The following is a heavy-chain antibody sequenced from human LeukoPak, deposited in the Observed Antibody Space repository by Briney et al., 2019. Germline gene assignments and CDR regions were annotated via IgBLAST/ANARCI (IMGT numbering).Heavy chain of an antibody. D-gene: IGHD6-19*01. J-gene: IGHJ4*02. CDR1: GGSISSYY. V-gene: IGHV4-59*08. CDR3: AKHRVALAGSYFDY. Sequence: SETLSLTCTVSGGSISSYYWGWIRQPPGKGLEWIGYTHYSGSTKYNSSLKSRVTMSVDTSKNQFSLQLTSVTAADTAVYYCAKHRVALAGSYFDYWGQGTLVTVSS. CDR2: THYSGST.